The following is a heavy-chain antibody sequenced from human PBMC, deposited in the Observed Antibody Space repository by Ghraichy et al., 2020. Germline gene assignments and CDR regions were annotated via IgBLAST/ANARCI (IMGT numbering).Heavy chain of an antibody. D-gene: IGHD3-3*01. V-gene: IGHV3-7*03. Sequence: GGSLRLSCAASGFTFSSYWMSWVRQAPGKGLEWVANIKQDGSEKYYVDSVKGRFTISRDNAKNSLYLQMNSLRAEDTAVYYCARDPRSVTTYDLEWLFRGFYYYYGMDVWGQGTTVTVSS. CDR1: GFTFSSYW. CDR3: ARDPRSVTTYDLEWLFRGFYYYYGMDV. J-gene: IGHJ6*02. CDR2: IKQDGSEK.